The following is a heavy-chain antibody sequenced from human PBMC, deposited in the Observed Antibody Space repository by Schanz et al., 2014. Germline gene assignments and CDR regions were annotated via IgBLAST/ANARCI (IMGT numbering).Heavy chain of an antibody. Sequence: QLQLQESGPGLVKPSETLSLTCTVSGGSISSGESYWGWIRQSPEEGLQYIGSVYFSGTTAYSPSLKGRVTISVDTSKNQVSLMLTSVTAADTAVYFCARHGGYYDVLNSFDIWGQGTLVTVSS. CDR3: ARHGGYYDVLNSFDI. CDR1: GGSISSGESY. CDR2: VYFSGTT. V-gene: IGHV4-39*01. J-gene: IGHJ5*02. D-gene: IGHD3-16*01.